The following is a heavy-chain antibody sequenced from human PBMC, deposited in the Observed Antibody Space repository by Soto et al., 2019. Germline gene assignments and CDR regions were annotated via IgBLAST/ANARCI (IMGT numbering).Heavy chain of an antibody. V-gene: IGHV1-2*04. CDR1: GYTFTGYY. D-gene: IGHD4-17*01. CDR2: INPNSGGT. J-gene: IGHJ6*02. Sequence: ASVKVSCKASGYTFTGYYMHWVRQAPGQGLEWMGWINPNSGGTNYAQKFQGWVTITRDTSISTAYMELSRLRSDDTAVYYWAIGYGGKYYYYYGMDVWGQGTTVTVSS. CDR3: AIGYGGKYYYYYGMDV.